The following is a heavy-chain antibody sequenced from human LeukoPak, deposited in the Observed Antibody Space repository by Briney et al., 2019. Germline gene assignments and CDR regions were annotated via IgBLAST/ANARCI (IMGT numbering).Heavy chain of an antibody. Sequence: ASVKVSCKASGGTFSSYPISWVRQAPGQGLAWMGGIIPMFGTTNYALKFQGRFTITADESTSTAYMELSSLKSEDTAVYYCARVTQRDRNLYGMDVWGQGTTVTVSS. D-gene: IGHD6-25*01. CDR3: ARVTQRDRNLYGMDV. CDR1: GGTFSSYP. CDR2: IIPMFGTT. V-gene: IGHV1-69*13. J-gene: IGHJ6*02.